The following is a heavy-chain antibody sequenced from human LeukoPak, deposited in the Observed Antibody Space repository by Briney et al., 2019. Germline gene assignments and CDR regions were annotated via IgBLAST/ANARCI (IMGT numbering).Heavy chain of an antibody. V-gene: IGHV3-30*18. Sequence: GGSLRLSCAASGFTFSSYGMHWVRQAPGKGLEWVAVISYDGSNKYYADSVKGRFNISRDNTKNTLYLQMNSLRAEDTAVYYCAKGTYYYGSTESTGSWYFDLWGRGTLVTVSS. CDR1: GFTFSSYG. CDR3: AKGTYYYGSTESTGSWYFDL. CDR2: ISYDGSNK. D-gene: IGHD3-10*01. J-gene: IGHJ2*01.